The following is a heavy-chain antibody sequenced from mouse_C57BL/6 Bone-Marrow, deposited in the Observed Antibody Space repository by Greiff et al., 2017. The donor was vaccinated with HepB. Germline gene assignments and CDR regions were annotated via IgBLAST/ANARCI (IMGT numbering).Heavy chain of an antibody. CDR2: INPSSGYT. V-gene: IGHV1-4*01. D-gene: IGHD1-1*01. CDR1: GYTFTSYT. CDR3: AQYYDGFAY. Sequence: QVHVKQSGAELARPGASVKMSCKASGYTFTSYTMHWVKQRPGQGLEWIGYINPSSGYTKYNQKFKDKATLTADKSSSTAYMQLSSLTSEDSAVYYCAQYYDGFAYWGQGTLVTVSA. J-gene: IGHJ3*01.